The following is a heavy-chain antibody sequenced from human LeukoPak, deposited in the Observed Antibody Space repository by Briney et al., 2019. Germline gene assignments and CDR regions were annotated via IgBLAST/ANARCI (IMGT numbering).Heavy chain of an antibody. D-gene: IGHD5-24*01. Sequence: GRSLRLSCAASGFTFDDYAMHWVRQAPGKGLEWVSGISWNSGSIGYADSVKGRFTISRDNAKNSLHLQMNSLRPEDTALYYCVKDRGLRNQWLQVTYDSWGQGTLVTVSS. J-gene: IGHJ4*02. CDR3: VKDRGLRNQWLQVTYDS. CDR1: GFTFDDYA. CDR2: ISWNSGSI. V-gene: IGHV3-9*01.